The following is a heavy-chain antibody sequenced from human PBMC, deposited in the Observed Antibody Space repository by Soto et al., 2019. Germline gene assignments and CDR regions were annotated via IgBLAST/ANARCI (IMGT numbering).Heavy chain of an antibody. V-gene: IGHV3-33*01. J-gene: IGHJ6*02. CDR3: ARETSYDFWSGPQTMDV. CDR1: GFTFSSYV. CDR2: VHYDGTKK. D-gene: IGHD3-3*01. Sequence: QVQLVESGGGVVQPGTSLRLSCAPSGFTFSSYVMHWVRQAPGKGLEWVAVVHYDGTKKYYADSVRGRFTISRDNSENILYLQMNSLRPDDTAVYFCARETSYDFWSGPQTMDVWGQGTTFTVSS.